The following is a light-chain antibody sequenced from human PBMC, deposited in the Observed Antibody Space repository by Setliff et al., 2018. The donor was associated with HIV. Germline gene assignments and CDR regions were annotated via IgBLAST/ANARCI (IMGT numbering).Light chain of an antibody. CDR1: SSDVGGYNY. Sequence: QSVLAQPASVSGSPGQSSTISCTGTSSDVGGYNYVSWYQHHPGKAPKLIIYDVNKRPSGVSNRFSGSKSGNTASLTISGLQAEDEADYYCSSCTSSNTLIFGGGTKGTVL. CDR3: SSCTSSNTLI. CDR2: DVN. J-gene: IGLJ2*01. V-gene: IGLV2-14*03.